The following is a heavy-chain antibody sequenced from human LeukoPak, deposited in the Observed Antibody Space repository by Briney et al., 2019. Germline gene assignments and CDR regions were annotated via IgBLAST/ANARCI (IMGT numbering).Heavy chain of an antibody. Sequence: PGGSLRLSCAASGFTFSSYGMHWVRQAPGKGLEWVAVISSDGSNRYYADSVKGRFTISRDNSKNTLYLQMNSLRAEDTAVYYCANGPVTRFEIWGQGTMVTVSS. D-gene: IGHD4-17*01. CDR1: GFTFSSYG. V-gene: IGHV3-30*18. CDR3: ANGPVTRFEI. CDR2: ISSDGSNR. J-gene: IGHJ3*02.